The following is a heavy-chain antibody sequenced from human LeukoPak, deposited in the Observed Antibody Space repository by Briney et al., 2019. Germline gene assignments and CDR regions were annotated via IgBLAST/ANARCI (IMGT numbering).Heavy chain of an antibody. Sequence: SQTLSLTCTVSGGSISRGPYYWSWIRQHPGKALEWTGYIYYSGSTYYNPSLKSRVTISVDRSKNQFSLKLSSVTAADTAVYYCARVDCSGGSCCLDYWGQGTLVTVSS. CDR3: ARVDCSGGSCCLDY. D-gene: IGHD2-15*01. J-gene: IGHJ4*02. CDR1: GGSISRGPYY. V-gene: IGHV4-31*03. CDR2: IYYSGST.